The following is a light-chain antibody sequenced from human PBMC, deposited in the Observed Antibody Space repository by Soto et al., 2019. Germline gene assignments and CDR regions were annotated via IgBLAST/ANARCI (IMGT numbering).Light chain of an antibody. CDR1: QSLLHTDGYNY. Sequence: DIVMTQSPLSLPVTPGEPASISCRSSQSLLHTDGYNYLDWYLQKSGQSPQLLIYLGSSRASGVPDRFSGSGSATDFTFKLSRVEAEDVRVYYCMQALQSPVTFGQGTRLDIK. CDR3: MQALQSPVT. J-gene: IGKJ5*01. CDR2: LGS. V-gene: IGKV2-28*01.